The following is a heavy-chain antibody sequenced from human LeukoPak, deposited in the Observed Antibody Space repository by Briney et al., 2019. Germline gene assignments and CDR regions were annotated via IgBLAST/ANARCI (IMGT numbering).Heavy chain of an antibody. CDR2: IYYSGST. CDR1: GGSLSSSSYY. CDR3: AAEEVGRFDP. V-gene: IGHV4-39*01. Sequence: SETLSLTCTVSGGSLSSSSYYRGWIRQPPGKGLEWIGSIYYSGSTYYNPSLKSRVTISVDTSKNQFSLKLSSVTAADTAVYYCAAEEVGRFDPWGQGTLVTVSS. D-gene: IGHD2-15*01. J-gene: IGHJ5*02.